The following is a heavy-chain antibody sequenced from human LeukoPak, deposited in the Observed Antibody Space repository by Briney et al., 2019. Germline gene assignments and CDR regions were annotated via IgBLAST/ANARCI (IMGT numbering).Heavy chain of an antibody. J-gene: IGHJ4*02. D-gene: IGHD1-26*01. V-gene: IGHV4-38-2*01. CDR3: ARWTSGI. CDR2: IYHGEST. CDR1: GSSISGGYY. Sequence: SETLSLTCAVSGSSISGGYYWGWIQQPPGKGLEWIGTIYHGESTYYNPSLKSRVTISVDTSKNQFSLKLSSVTAADTAVYYCARWTSGIWGQGTLVTVSS.